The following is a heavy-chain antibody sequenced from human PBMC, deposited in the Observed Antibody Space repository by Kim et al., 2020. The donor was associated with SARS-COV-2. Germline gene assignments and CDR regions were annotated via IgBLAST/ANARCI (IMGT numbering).Heavy chain of an antibody. J-gene: IGHJ5*02. CDR1: GYTFTGYY. CDR3: ARVLWYSGLRFGWFDP. V-gene: IGHV1-2*02. D-gene: IGHD1-26*01. CDR2: INPNSGGT. Sequence: ASVKVSCKASGYTFTGYYMHWVRQAPGQGLEWMGWINPNSGGTNYAQKFQGRVTMTRDTSISTAYMELSRLRSDDTAVYYCARVLWYSGLRFGWFDPWGQGTLVTVSS.